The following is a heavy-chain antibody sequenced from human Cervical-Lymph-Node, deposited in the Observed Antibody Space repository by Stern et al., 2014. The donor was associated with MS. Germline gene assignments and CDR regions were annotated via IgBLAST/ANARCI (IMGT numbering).Heavy chain of an antibody. CDR3: ARLLEDYWYFDL. V-gene: IGHV4-39*01. CDR2: IYYSGST. CDR1: GGSISSSSYY. J-gene: IGHJ2*01. Sequence: QLQLQESGPGLVKPSETLSLTCTVSGGSISSSSYYWGWIRQPPGKGLEWIGSIYYSGSTYYNPSLKSRVTISVDTSKNQLSMKLTPLTAADTAVYYCARLLEDYWYFDLWGRGTLVTVSS.